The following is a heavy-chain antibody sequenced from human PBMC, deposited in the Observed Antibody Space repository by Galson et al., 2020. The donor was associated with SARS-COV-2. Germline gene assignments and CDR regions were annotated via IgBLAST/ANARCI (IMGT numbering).Heavy chain of an antibody. Sequence: TGGSLRLSCAASGFTFTSYWMHWVRQAPGKGLVWVSRINGDGSNTNYADSVKGRFTISRDNAKNTLYLQMNSLRAEDTAVYYCARSPSTTLVSRLDPWGQGTLVTVSS. J-gene: IGHJ5*02. CDR1: GFTFTSYW. CDR3: ARSPSTTLVSRLDP. V-gene: IGHV3-74*01. CDR2: INGDGSNT. D-gene: IGHD2-2*01.